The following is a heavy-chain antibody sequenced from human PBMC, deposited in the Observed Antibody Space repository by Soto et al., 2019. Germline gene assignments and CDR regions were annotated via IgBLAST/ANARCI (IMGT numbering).Heavy chain of an antibody. J-gene: IGHJ4*02. CDR2: ISAYNGNT. CDR3: ARARSSSSKFDY. Sequence: ASVKVSCKASGYTFTSYAMHWVRQAPGQGLEWMGWISAYNGNTNYAQKLQGRVTMTTDTSTSTAYMELRSLRSDDTAVYYCARARSSSSKFDYWGQGTLVTVSS. CDR1: GYTFTSYA. V-gene: IGHV1-18*01. D-gene: IGHD6-6*01.